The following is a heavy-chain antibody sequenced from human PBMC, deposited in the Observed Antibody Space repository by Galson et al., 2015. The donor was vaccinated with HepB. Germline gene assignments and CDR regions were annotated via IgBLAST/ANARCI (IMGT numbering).Heavy chain of an antibody. CDR3: AHSAPNWNDPTYDFDY. D-gene: IGHD1-1*01. CDR2: IYWDDDK. Sequence: PALVKPTQTLTLTCTFSGFSLSTSGVGMGWIRQPPGKALEWLALIYWDDDKRYSPSLKSRLTITKDTSKNQVVLTMTNMDPVDTATYYCAHSAPNWNDPTYDFDYWGQGTLVTVSS. V-gene: IGHV2-5*02. J-gene: IGHJ4*02. CDR1: GFSLSTSGVG.